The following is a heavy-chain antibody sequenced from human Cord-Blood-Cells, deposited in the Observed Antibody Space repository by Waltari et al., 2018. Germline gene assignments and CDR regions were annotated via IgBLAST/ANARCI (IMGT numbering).Heavy chain of an antibody. CDR3: ARVGAAAGTDY. CDR2: INHSGST. CDR1: GGSFSGYY. Sequence: ELLKPSETLSLTCAVYGGSFSGYYWSWIRHPPGKGLEWIGEINHSGSTNYNPSLKSRVTISVDTSKNQFSLKLSSVTAADTAVYYCARVGAAAGTDYWGQGTLVTVAS. D-gene: IGHD6-13*01. V-gene: IGHV4-34*01. J-gene: IGHJ4*02.